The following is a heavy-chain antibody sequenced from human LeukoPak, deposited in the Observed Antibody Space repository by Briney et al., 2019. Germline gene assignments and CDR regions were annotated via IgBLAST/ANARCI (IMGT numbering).Heavy chain of an antibody. J-gene: IGHJ4*02. D-gene: IGHD3-3*01. V-gene: IGHV3-23*01. Sequence: GGSLRLSCAASGFTFSSYAMSWVRQAPGKGLEWVSAISGSGGSTYYADSVKGRFTISRDNSKNTLYLQMNSLRAEDMAVYYCAKDPLTTIFGVVIDSFDYWGQGTLVTVSS. CDR1: GFTFSSYA. CDR2: ISGSGGST. CDR3: AKDPLTTIFGVVIDSFDY.